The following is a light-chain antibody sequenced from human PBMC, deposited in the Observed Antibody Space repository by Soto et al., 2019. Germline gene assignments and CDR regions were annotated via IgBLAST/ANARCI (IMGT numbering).Light chain of an antibody. Sequence: QSALTQPASVSGSPGQSITISCTGTSSDVGGYNYVSWHQLHPGKALKLMVYEVSNRPSGVSNRFPGSKSGNTASLTISGLQAEDEADYYCSSYTSSSTDVFGTGTKVTVL. V-gene: IGLV2-14*01. CDR3: SSYTSSSTDV. J-gene: IGLJ1*01. CDR1: SSDVGGYNY. CDR2: EVS.